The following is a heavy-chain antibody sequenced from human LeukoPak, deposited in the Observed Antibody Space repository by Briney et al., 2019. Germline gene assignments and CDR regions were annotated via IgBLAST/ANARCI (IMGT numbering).Heavy chain of an antibody. CDR2: INSDGSST. V-gene: IGHV3-74*01. D-gene: IGHD3-10*01. J-gene: IGHJ4*02. CDR3: ARGGSGSYYPIDY. Sequence: GGSLRLSCAVSGFTFSSYWMHWVRRAPGKGLVWVSRINSDGSSTTYADSVKGRFTISRDNAKNTLYLQMNSLRAEDTAVYYCARGGSGSYYPIDYWGQGTLVTVSS. CDR1: GFTFSSYW.